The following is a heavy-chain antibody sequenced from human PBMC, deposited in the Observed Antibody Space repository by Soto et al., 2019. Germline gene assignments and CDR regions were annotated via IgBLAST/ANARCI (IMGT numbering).Heavy chain of an antibody. V-gene: IGHV3-66*01. J-gene: IGHJ4*02. CDR3: VRGELRPRFAY. D-gene: IGHD1-7*01. CDR2: ITSSGSA. CDR1: GFTVSSNY. Sequence: EVQLVESGGGLVQPGGSLRLSCAASGFTVSSNYMSWVRQAPGKGLDWVSVITSSGSAYYADSVKGRFTISRDTSKNTVTHPMDSLSAEDTAVYYCVRGELRPRFAYWGQGALVPVFS.